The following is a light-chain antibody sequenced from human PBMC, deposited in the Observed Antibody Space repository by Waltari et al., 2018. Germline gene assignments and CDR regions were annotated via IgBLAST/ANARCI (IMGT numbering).Light chain of an antibody. J-gene: IGLJ3*02. CDR1: SGPSLDVRF. CDR3: LLSFRSGWV. CDR2: DTS. V-gene: IGLV7-46*01. Sequence: QAVVTQEPSLTVSPGETVPLTCASSSGPSLDVRFPYWLQPRPGQAPRTLLYDTSIKNMWTPARFSGSLIGGRAVLTLSGAQPEDEADYYCLLSFRSGWVFGGGTRLIV.